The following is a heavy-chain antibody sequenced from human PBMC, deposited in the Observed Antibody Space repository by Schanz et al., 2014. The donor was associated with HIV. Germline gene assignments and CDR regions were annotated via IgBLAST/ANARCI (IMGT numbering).Heavy chain of an antibody. Sequence: EVQLVESGGGLVQPGGSLRLSCAASGFTFSSYSMNWVRQAPGKGLEWVSTISESGRYTYYTDSVKGRFTISRDNAKNSLYLNMYSLRAEDTAVYFCAKSNGGDTAVVQYYFDYWGQGTLVSVSS. CDR3: AKSNGGDTAVVQYYFDY. D-gene: IGHD5-18*01. J-gene: IGHJ4*02. CDR2: ISESGRYT. CDR1: GFTFSSYS. V-gene: IGHV3-21*01.